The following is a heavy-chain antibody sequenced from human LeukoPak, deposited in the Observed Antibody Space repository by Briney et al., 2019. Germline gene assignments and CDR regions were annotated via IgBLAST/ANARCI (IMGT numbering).Heavy chain of an antibody. V-gene: IGHV1-8*01. D-gene: IGHD1-26*01. Sequence: ASVKVSCKASGYTFTSYDINWVRQATGQGLEWMGWMNPNSGNTGYAQKFQGRVTMTRNTSISTAYMELRSLRSDDTAVYYCARIIVGATRFDYWGQGTLVTVSS. CDR3: ARIIVGATRFDY. J-gene: IGHJ4*02. CDR2: MNPNSGNT. CDR1: GYTFTSYD.